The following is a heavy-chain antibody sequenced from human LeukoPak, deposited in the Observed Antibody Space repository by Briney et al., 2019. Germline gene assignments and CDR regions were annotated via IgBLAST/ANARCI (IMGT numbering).Heavy chain of an antibody. Sequence: ASVKVSCKASGYTFTGYYMHWVRQAPGQGLEWMGWINPNSGGTNCAQKFQGRVTMTRDTSTSTVYMELSSLRSEDTAVYYCARDRTQLEYSSSANAFDIWGQGTMVTVSS. CDR2: INPNSGGT. V-gene: IGHV1-2*02. CDR3: ARDRTQLEYSSSANAFDI. J-gene: IGHJ3*02. CDR1: GYTFTGYY. D-gene: IGHD6-6*01.